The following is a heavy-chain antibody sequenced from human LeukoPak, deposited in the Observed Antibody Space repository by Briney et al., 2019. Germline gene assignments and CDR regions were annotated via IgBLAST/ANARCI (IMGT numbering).Heavy chain of an antibody. CDR1: GFTFSSYS. Sequence: GGSLRLSCAASGFTFSSYSMNWVRQAPAKGLEWVSSISSSSSYIYYADSVKGRFTISRDNAKNSLYLQMNSLRAEDTAVYYCARDGRAAGFDYWGQGTLVTVSS. CDR2: ISSSSSYI. J-gene: IGHJ4*02. D-gene: IGHD1-1*01. CDR3: ARDGRAAGFDY. V-gene: IGHV3-21*01.